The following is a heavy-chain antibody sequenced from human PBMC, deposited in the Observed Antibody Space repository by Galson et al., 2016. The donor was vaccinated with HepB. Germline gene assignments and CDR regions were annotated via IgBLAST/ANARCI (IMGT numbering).Heavy chain of an antibody. J-gene: IGHJ4*02. CDR1: GFTFTNYG. Sequence: SVKVSCKASGFTFTNYGFIWVRQAPGQGLEWVGWISAYNGDTNYAQKVQDRVIMTTDTSTTTAYMELRSLASDDTAVYYCARKGHRQSIDQWGQGTLVTVSS. CDR2: ISAYNGDT. CDR3: ARKGHRQSIDQ. V-gene: IGHV1-18*01.